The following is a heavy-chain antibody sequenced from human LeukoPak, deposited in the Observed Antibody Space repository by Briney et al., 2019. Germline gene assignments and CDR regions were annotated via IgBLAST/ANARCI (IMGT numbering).Heavy chain of an antibody. CDR1: GFTFSSYG. V-gene: IGHV3-30*02. CDR3: AKDRVVPAANYFDY. Sequence: GGSLRLSCAASGFTFSSYGMHWVRQAPGKGLEWVAFIRYDGSNKYYADSVKGRFTISRDNSKNTLYLQMNSLRAEDTAVYYCAKDRVVPAANYFDYWGRGTLVTVSS. J-gene: IGHJ4*02. CDR2: IRYDGSNK. D-gene: IGHD2-2*01.